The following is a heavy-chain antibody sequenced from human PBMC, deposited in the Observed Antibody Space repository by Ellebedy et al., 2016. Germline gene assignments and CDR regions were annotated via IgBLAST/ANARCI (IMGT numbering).Heavy chain of an antibody. J-gene: IGHJ4*02. CDR2: INSDGSST. V-gene: IGHV3-74*01. CDR1: GFTFSSYW. D-gene: IGHD3-3*01. CDR3: FVYDFWGGLLPS. Sequence: GGSLRLXXAASGFTFSSYWMHWVRQAPGKGLVWVSRINSDGSSTSYADSVKGRFTISRDNAKNTLYLQMNSLRAEDTAVYYCFVYDFWGGLLPSWGQGTLVTVSS.